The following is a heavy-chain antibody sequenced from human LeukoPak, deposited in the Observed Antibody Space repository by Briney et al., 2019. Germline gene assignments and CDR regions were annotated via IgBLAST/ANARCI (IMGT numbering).Heavy chain of an antibody. CDR1: GFSVGNNY. CDR2: IYSRGAT. CDR3: ARDVRFGESPDY. J-gene: IGHJ4*02. V-gene: IGHV3-53*01. Sequence: GGSLRLSCAASGFSVGNNYMSWVRQAPGKGLEWVSVIYSRGATYYADSVKGRFTISRDSSKNTLYLQMNSLGAEDTAVYYCARDVRFGESPDYWGQGTLVTVSS. D-gene: IGHD3-10*01.